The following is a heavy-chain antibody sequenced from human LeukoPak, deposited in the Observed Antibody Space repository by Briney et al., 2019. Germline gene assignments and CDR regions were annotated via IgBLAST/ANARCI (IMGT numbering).Heavy chain of an antibody. Sequence: GGPLRLSCAASGFTFSSFAMDWVRQAPGKELEWVAVISYDGTNEHFADSVKGRFTISRGNSKKMLYLQMHSLRDDDTAVYYCARQLGARGLFDYWGQGTLVTVSS. CDR2: ISYDGTNE. D-gene: IGHD1-26*01. J-gene: IGHJ4*02. CDR3: ARQLGARGLFDY. V-gene: IGHV3-30*04. CDR1: GFTFSSFA.